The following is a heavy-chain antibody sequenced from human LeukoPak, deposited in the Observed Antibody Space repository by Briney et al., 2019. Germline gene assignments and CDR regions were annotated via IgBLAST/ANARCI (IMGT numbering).Heavy chain of an antibody. CDR1: GFTFSSYW. V-gene: IGHV3-74*01. D-gene: IGHD5-24*01. J-gene: IGHJ3*02. CDR2: INSDGSST. CDR3: ARDHWLQDETWPFDI. Sequence: PGGSLRLSCAASGFTFSSYWMHWVRQAPGKGLVWVSRINSDGSSTSYADSVKGRFTISRDNAKNTLYLQMNSLRAEDTAVYYCARDHWLQDETWPFDIWGQGTMVTVSS.